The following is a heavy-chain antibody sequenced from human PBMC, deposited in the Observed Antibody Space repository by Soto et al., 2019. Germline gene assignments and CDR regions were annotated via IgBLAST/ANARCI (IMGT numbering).Heavy chain of an antibody. J-gene: IGHJ4*02. D-gene: IGHD3-16*02. CDR3: ARHSGHHYDYVWGSYRFRGYFDY. CDR2: IYYSGST. V-gene: IGHV4-39*01. CDR1: GGSISSSSYY. Sequence: QLQLQESGPGLVKPSETLSLTCTVSGGSISSSSYYWGWIRQPPGKGLEWIGSIYYSGSTYYNPSLKSRVTISVDTSKNQFSLKLSSVTAADTAVYYCARHSGHHYDYVWGSYRFRGYFDYWGQGTLVTVSS.